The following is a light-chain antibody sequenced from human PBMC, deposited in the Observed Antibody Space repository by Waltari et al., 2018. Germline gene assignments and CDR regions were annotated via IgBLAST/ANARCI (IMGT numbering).Light chain of an antibody. V-gene: IGKV1-39*01. Sequence: DLQMTQSPSSLSASVGDRVTISCRASKNIRSYLSWYQQKPGIAPKLAIHAASTLQSGVPSRFSGSGSGTNFTLTITSLQAEDFATYFCQASYTTPYSFGQGTKVEIK. CDR3: QASYTTPYS. J-gene: IGKJ2*03. CDR2: AAS. CDR1: KNIRSY.